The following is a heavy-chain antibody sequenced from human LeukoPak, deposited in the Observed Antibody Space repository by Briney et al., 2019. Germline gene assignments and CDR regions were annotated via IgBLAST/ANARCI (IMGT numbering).Heavy chain of an antibody. CDR1: GFTFSSYA. D-gene: IGHD3-9*01. Sequence: GSLRLSCAASGFTFSSYAMSWVRQAPGKGLEWVSAISGSGGSTYYADSVKGRFTISRDNSKNTLYLQMNSLRAEDTAVYYCAKGLLRYTFFDYWGQGTLVTVSS. CDR2: ISGSGGST. V-gene: IGHV3-23*01. J-gene: IGHJ4*02. CDR3: AKGLLRYTFFDY.